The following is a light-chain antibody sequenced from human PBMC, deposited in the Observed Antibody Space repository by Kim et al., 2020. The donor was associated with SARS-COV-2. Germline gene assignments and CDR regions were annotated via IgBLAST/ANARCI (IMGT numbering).Light chain of an antibody. Sequence: SYELPQPPSLSLAPGQTATLTCGGNNIGSKTVHWYQQKPGQAPVLVIYYDGDRPSGIPERFSGSNSGNTATLTISRVEAGDEADFYCQVWDASSDHPVVFGGGTQLTVL. CDR3: QVWDASSDHPVV. CDR1: NIGSKT. V-gene: IGLV3-21*04. J-gene: IGLJ2*01. CDR2: YDG.